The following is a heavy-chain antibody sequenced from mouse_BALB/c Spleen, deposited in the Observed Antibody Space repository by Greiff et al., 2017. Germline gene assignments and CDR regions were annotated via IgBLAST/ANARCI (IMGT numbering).Heavy chain of an antibody. J-gene: IGHJ4*01. Sequence: EVKLQESGAELVRPGALVKLSCKASGFNIKDYYMHWVKQRPEQGLEWIGWIDPENGNTIYDPKFQGKASITADTSSNTAYLQLSSLTSEDTAVYYCARYDYDYYAMDYWGQGTSVTVSS. D-gene: IGHD2-4*01. CDR1: GFNIKDYY. CDR2: IDPENGNT. V-gene: IGHV14-1*02. CDR3: ARYDYDYYAMDY.